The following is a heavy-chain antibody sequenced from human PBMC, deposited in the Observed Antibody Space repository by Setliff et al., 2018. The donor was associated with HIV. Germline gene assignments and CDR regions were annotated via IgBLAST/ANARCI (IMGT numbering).Heavy chain of an antibody. CDR3: AREGDGIDY. J-gene: IGHJ4*02. D-gene: IGHD2-21*02. CDR1: GASISTTTYY. V-gene: IGHV4-39*02. Sequence: PSETLSLTCTISGASISTTTYYWGWIRQPPGKGLEWIGSTHYTGNTYNTPSLKSRLTISVDASKNQISLKLTSVTAADTAIYFCAREGDGIDYWGQGILVTVSS. CDR2: THYTGNT.